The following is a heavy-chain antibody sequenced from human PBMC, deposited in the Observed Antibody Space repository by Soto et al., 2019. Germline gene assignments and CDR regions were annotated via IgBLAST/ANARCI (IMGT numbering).Heavy chain of an antibody. J-gene: IGHJ4*02. Sequence: EVQLLESGGGLVQPGGSLRLSCGVSGFTFNDFEMNWVRQAPGKGLEWLAYIDGSGTTKKYADSVRGRLTISRDNPYNSVFLQMCSLSAADSAIFYCARGFGRFNYCGQGTLESVSS. V-gene: IGHV3-48*03. D-gene: IGHD3-10*01. CDR2: IDGSGTTK. CDR3: ARGFGRFNY. CDR1: GFTFNDFE.